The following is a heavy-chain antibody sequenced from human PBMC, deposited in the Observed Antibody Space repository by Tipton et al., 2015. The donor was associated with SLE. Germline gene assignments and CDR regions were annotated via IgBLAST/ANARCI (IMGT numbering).Heavy chain of an antibody. CDR3: ARADFWSGYFDY. V-gene: IGHV4-61*05. D-gene: IGHD3-3*01. CDR1: GGSISSSSYY. CDR2: IYYSGST. J-gene: IGHJ4*02. Sequence: TLSLTCTVSGGSISSSSYYWGWIRQPPGKGLEWIGYIYYSGSTNYNPSLKSRVTISVDTSKNQFSLKLSSVTAADTAVYYCARADFWSGYFDYWGQGTLVTVSS.